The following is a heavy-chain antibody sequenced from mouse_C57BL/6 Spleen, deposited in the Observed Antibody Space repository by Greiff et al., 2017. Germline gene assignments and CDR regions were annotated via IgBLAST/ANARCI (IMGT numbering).Heavy chain of an antibody. CDR1: GYTFTDYN. D-gene: IGHD2-5*01. J-gene: IGHJ1*03. V-gene: IGHV1-18*01. CDR2: INPNNGGT. CDR3: AKGAYYSNYGGYFDV. Sequence: VQLQQSGPELVKPGAPVKIPCKASGYTFTDYNMDWVKQSHGKSLEWIGDINPNNGGTIYNQKFKGKATLTVDKSSSTAYMERRSLTSEDTAVYYCAKGAYYSNYGGYFDVWGTGTTVTVSS.